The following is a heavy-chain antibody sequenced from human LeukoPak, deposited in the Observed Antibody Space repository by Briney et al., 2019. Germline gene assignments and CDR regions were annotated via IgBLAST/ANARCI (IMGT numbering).Heavy chain of an antibody. CDR1: GFTFSSYE. V-gene: IGHV3-21*05. J-gene: IGHJ4*02. CDR2: ISSSSSYI. D-gene: IGHD1-26*01. CDR3: ARGWELLPLDY. Sequence: GGSLRLSCAASGFTFSSYEMNWVRQAPGKGLEWVSYISSSSSYIYYADSVKGRFTISRDNAKNSLYLQMNSLRAEDTAVYYCARGWELLPLDYWGQGTLVTVSS.